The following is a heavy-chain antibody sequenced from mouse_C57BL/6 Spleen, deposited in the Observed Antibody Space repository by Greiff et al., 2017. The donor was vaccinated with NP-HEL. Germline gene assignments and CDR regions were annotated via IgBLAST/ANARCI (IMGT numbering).Heavy chain of an antibody. V-gene: IGHV2-2*01. J-gene: IGHJ4*01. Sequence: VKLMESGPGLVQPSQSLSITCTVSGFSLTSYGVHWVRQSPGKGLEWLGVIWSGGSTDYNAAFISRLSISKDNSKSQVFFKMNSLQADDTAIYYCARRGDGSSSYAMDYWGQGTSVTVSS. CDR1: GFSLTSYG. CDR2: IWSGGST. CDR3: ARRGDGSSSYAMDY. D-gene: IGHD1-1*01.